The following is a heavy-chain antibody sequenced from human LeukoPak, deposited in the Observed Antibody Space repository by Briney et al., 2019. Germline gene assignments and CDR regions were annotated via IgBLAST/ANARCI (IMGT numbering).Heavy chain of an antibody. Sequence: GGSLRLSCAASGFTFSSYWMSRVRQAPGKGLEWVANIKQDGSEKYYADSVKGRFTISRDNAKNSLYLQMNSLRAEDTAVYYCARDTYGDYVSNYWGQGTLVTVSS. CDR1: GFTFSSYW. V-gene: IGHV3-7*01. CDR3: ARDTYGDYVSNY. D-gene: IGHD4-17*01. CDR2: IKQDGSEK. J-gene: IGHJ4*02.